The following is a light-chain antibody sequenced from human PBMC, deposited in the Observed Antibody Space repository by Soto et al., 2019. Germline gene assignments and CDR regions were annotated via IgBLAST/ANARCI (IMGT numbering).Light chain of an antibody. CDR3: QHYNSFSRT. Sequence: IEMTQCPATLAASVGDRVAITCRASDNIVHWVAWYQQKPGKAPKLLIYKAANLADEVPSRFAGSGSGTDFTLTITRLQPDDFATYYCQHYNSFSRTFGQGTKVDIK. CDR2: KAA. J-gene: IGKJ1*01. CDR1: DNIVHW. V-gene: IGKV1-5*03.